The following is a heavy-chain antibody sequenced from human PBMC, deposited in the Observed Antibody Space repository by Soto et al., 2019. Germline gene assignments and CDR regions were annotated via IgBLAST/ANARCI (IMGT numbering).Heavy chain of an antibody. CDR3: AAELPTMVRGVITVDYYYGMDV. Sequence: SVKVSCKASGFTFTSSAMQWVRQARGQRLEWIGWIVVGSGNTNYAQKFQERVTITRDMSTSTAYMELSSLRSEDTAVYYCAAELPTMVRGVITVDYYYGMDVWGQGTTVTVSS. J-gene: IGHJ6*02. D-gene: IGHD3-10*01. CDR1: GFTFTSSA. V-gene: IGHV1-58*02. CDR2: IVVGSGNT.